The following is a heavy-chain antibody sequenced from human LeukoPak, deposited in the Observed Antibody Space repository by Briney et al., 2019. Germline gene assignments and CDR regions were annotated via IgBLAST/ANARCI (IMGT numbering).Heavy chain of an antibody. Sequence: SETLSLTCAVYGGSLSGYYWSWIRRPPGKGLEWIGEINHSGATNYNPSLKSRVTIAVDTSKNQFSLRLSSVTAADTAMYYCARGIYGVYYFDYWGQGALVTVSS. J-gene: IGHJ4*02. V-gene: IGHV4-34*01. D-gene: IGHD4-17*01. CDR3: ARGIYGVYYFDY. CDR1: GGSLSGYY. CDR2: INHSGAT.